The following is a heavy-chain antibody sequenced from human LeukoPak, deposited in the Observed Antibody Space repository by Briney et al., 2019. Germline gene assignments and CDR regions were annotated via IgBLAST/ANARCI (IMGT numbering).Heavy chain of an antibody. V-gene: IGHV3-21*01. J-gene: IGHJ4*02. CDR3: ARDLDYGDYVDY. D-gene: IGHD4-17*01. CDR1: GFTFSSYS. CDR2: ISSSSSYI. Sequence: GGSLRLSCTASGFTFSSYSMNWVRQAPGKGLEWGSSISSSSSYIYYADSVKGRFTISRDNAKNSLYLQMNSLRAEDTAVYYCARDLDYGDYVDYWGQGTLVTVSS.